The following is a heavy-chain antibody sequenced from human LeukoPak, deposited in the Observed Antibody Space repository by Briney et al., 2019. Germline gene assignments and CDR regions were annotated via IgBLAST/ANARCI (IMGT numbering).Heavy chain of an antibody. Sequence: GGSLRLSCAASGFTFSSYWMSWVRQAPGKGLEWVANIKQDGSEKYYVDSVKGRFTISRDNAKNSLYLQMNSLRAEDTAVYYCASFVGATVWAFDIWGQGTTVIVSS. D-gene: IGHD1-26*01. V-gene: IGHV3-7*01. CDR2: IKQDGSEK. J-gene: IGHJ3*02. CDR3: ASFVGATVWAFDI. CDR1: GFTFSSYW.